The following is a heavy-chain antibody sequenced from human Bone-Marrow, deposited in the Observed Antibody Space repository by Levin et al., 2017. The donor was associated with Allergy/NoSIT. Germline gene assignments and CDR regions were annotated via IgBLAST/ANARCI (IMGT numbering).Heavy chain of an antibody. CDR1: GDSVSSNSAA. D-gene: IGHD3-9*01. Sequence: SQTLSLTCAISGDSVSSNSAAWNWIRQSPSRGLEWLGRTYYRSKWYNDYAVSVKSRITINPDTSKNQFSLQLNSVTPEDTAVYYCAREGYDILTGYETFDYWGQGTLVTVSS. CDR2: TYYRSKWYN. V-gene: IGHV6-1*01. J-gene: IGHJ4*02. CDR3: AREGYDILTGYETFDY.